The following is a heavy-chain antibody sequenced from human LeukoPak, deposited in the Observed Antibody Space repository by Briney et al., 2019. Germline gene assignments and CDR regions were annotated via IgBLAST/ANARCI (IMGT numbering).Heavy chain of an antibody. D-gene: IGHD3-10*01. CDR2: VYYTGST. J-gene: IGHJ5*02. V-gene: IGHV4-39*02. CDR1: GASISRSSYY. Sequence: SETLSLTCTVSGASISRSSYYWGWIRQPPGKGLEWIGSVYYTGSTYYNPSLKSRGTISVDTSNNQFSLKLSSVTAADTAVYYCARVGRLITMVRGVILNWFDPWGQGTLVTVSS. CDR3: ARVGRLITMVRGVILNWFDP.